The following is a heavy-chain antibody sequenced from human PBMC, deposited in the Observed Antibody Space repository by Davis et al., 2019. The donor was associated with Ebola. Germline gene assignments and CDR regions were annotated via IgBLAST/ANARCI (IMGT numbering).Heavy chain of an antibody. Sequence: SETLSLTCTVPGGSISSYYWSWIRQPPGKGLEWIGYIYYSGSTNYTPSLKSRVTISVDTSKNQFSLKLSSVTAADTAVYYCARFKATVTYFYYYYGMDVWGKGTTVTVSS. CDR2: IYYSGST. V-gene: IGHV4-59*01. D-gene: IGHD4-17*01. CDR1: GGSISSYY. J-gene: IGHJ6*04. CDR3: ARFKATVTYFYYYYGMDV.